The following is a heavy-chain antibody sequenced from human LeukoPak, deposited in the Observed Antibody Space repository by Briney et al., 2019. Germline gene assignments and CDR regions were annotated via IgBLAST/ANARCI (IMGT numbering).Heavy chain of an antibody. CDR3: ARINGDHHNAFDI. J-gene: IGHJ3*02. Sequence: SETLSLTCTVSGGSISSYYWSWIRQPPGKGLGWIGYIYYSGSTNYNPSLKSRVTISVDTSKNQFSLKLSSVTAADTAVYYCARINGDHHNAFDIWGQGTMVTVSS. D-gene: IGHD4-17*01. CDR2: IYYSGST. V-gene: IGHV4-59*08. CDR1: GGSISSYY.